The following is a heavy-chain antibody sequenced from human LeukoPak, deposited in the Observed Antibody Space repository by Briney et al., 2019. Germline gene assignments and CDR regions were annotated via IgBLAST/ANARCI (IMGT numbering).Heavy chain of an antibody. CDR3: AREEGGTTPYYYYGMDV. D-gene: IGHD1-7*01. CDR1: GYTFTSYG. V-gene: IGHV1-18*01. J-gene: IGHJ6*02. Sequence: VASVKVSCKASGYTFTSYGISWVRQAPGQGLEWMGWISAYNGNTNYAQKLQGRVTMTTDTSTSTAYMELRSLRSDDTAVYYCAREEGGTTPYYYYGMDVWGQGNTVTVSS. CDR2: ISAYNGNT.